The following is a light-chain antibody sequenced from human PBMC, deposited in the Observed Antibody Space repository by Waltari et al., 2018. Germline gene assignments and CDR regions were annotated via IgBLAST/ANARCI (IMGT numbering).Light chain of an antibody. Sequence: SYDLTQPPSLSVSPGQTASITCSGDKLGDKYACWYQQKPGQSPVLVIYQNNKRPSGIPERFSGSNSGNTATLTISGTPAMDEADYYCQAWDINTYVFGTRTNVTVL. CDR2: QNN. CDR1: KLGDKY. V-gene: IGLV3-1*01. J-gene: IGLJ1*01. CDR3: QAWDINTYV.